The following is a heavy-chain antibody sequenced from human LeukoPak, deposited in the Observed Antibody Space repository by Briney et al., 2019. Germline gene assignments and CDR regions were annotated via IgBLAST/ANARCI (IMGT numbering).Heavy chain of an antibody. V-gene: IGHV1-8*01. CDR3: GRGPDGHDY. D-gene: IGHD5-24*01. CDR1: GYTFTSYD. J-gene: IGHJ4*02. Sequence: ASVKVSFTASGYTFTSYDSNWVRQGPGQRLEWMGWMNPNSGNTGYAQKFQGSATMTRNTSISSAYMELSTLRSEDTAVYYCGRGPDGHDYRGQGTLVTVSS. CDR2: MNPNSGNT.